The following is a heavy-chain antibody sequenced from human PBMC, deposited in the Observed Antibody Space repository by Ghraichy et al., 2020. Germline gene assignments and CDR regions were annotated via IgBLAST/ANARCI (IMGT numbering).Heavy chain of an antibody. D-gene: IGHD3-3*01. CDR3: ARGNYDFWSGALWHLGAQFDD. CDR2: IYYSGTT. Sequence: SETLSLTCTVSGGSISSYYWSWIRQPPGKGLEWIGYIYYSGTTNYNPSLKGRVTMSLDTSKNQFSLKLSSVTAADTAVYYCARGNYDFWSGALWHLGAQFDDWGQGILVTVSS. J-gene: IGHJ4*02. CDR1: GGSISSYY. V-gene: IGHV4-59*01.